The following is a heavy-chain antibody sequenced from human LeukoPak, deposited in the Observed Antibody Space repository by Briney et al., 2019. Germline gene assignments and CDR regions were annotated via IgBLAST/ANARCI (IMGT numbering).Heavy chain of an antibody. CDR3: ARDGYSSGWYDPDFDY. J-gene: IGHJ4*02. D-gene: IGHD6-19*01. CDR2: ISSSGSTI. CDR1: GFTFSSYE. V-gene: IGHV3-48*03. Sequence: PGGSLRLSCAASGFTFSSYEMNWVRQAPGKGLEWVSYISSSGSTIYYADSVKGRFTISRDNAKNSLYLQMNSLRAEDTAVYYCARDGYSSGWYDPDFDYWGQGTLVTVSS.